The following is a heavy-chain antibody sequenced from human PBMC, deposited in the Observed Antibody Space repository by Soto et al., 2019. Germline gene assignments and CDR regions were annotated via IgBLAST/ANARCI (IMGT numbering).Heavy chain of an antibody. J-gene: IGHJ4*02. Sequence: GGSLRLSCTASGFTFGDYAMSWFRQAPGKGLEWVGFIRSKAYGGTTEYAASVKGRFTISRDDSKSIAYLQMNSLKTEDTAVYYCTRELQPASITLNDYWGQGTLVTVSS. D-gene: IGHD3-10*01. V-gene: IGHV3-49*03. CDR1: GFTFGDYA. CDR2: IRSKAYGGTT. CDR3: TRELQPASITLNDY.